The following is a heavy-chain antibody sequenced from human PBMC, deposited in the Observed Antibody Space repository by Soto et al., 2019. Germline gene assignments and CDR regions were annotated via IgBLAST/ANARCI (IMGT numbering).Heavy chain of an antibody. CDR2: IYYSGST. V-gene: IGHV4-31*03. D-gene: IGHD5-12*01. CDR3: ARDSLDSGFFDY. CDR1: GGSISSGGYY. J-gene: IGHJ4*02. Sequence: SETLSLTCTVSGGSISSGGYYWSWIRQHPGKGLEWIGYIYYSGSTYYNPSLKSRVTISVDTSKNQFSLKLSSVTAADTAVYYCARDSLDSGFFDYRGQGTLVTVAS.